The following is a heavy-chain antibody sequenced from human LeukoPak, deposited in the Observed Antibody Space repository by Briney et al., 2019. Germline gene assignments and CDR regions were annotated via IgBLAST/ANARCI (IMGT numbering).Heavy chain of an antibody. V-gene: IGHV1-24*01. Sequence: ASVKVSCKVSGYTLTELSMHWVRQAPGKGLEWMGGFDPEDGETIYAQKFQGRVTMTEDTSTDTAYMELSSLRSEDTAVYYCAGGKNYDFWSGLPRDYYYMDVWGKGTTVTVSS. CDR1: GYTLTELS. CDR2: FDPEDGET. CDR3: AGGKNYDFWSGLPRDYYYMDV. J-gene: IGHJ6*03. D-gene: IGHD3-3*01.